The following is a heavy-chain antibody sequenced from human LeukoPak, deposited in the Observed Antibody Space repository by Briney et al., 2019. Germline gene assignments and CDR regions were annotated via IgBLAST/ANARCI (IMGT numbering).Heavy chain of an antibody. CDR1: GFTFDDYG. Sequence: PGGSLRLSCAASGFTFDDYGMSWVRQVPGKGLEWVGRIKSKTDGGTTDYAAPVKGRFTISRDDSKNTLYLQTNSLKTEDTAVYYCTTEGQDIVVVPAAMRYYYYMDVWGKGTTVTVSS. J-gene: IGHJ6*03. D-gene: IGHD2-2*01. CDR3: TTEGQDIVVVPAAMRYYYYMDV. V-gene: IGHV3-15*01. CDR2: IKSKTDGGTT.